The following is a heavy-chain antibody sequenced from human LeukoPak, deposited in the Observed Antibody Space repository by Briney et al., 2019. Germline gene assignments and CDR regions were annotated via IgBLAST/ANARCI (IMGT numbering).Heavy chain of an antibody. J-gene: IGHJ5*02. CDR1: GFTFSSFA. D-gene: IGHD6-13*01. V-gene: IGHV3-23*01. CDR2: ISGGGDKT. CDR3: VKCSLAAADTAWFDP. Sequence: PGWSLRLSCAASGFTFSSFAMSWVRQAPGKGLERVSAISGGGDKTYYADSVKGRFTISRDNSKNTLFVQMNSLRAEDTAAYYCVKCSLAAADTAWFDPWGQGTLVTVSS.